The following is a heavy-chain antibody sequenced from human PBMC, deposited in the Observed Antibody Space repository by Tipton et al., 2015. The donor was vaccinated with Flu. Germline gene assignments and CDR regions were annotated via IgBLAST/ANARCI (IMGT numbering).Heavy chain of an antibody. V-gene: IGHV3-11*01. CDR3: ARDHAPRYSYGYYYYGMDV. J-gene: IGHJ6*02. CDR1: GFTFSDYY. CDR2: ISSSGSTI. D-gene: IGHD5-18*01. Sequence: SPRLSCAASGFTFSDYYMSWIRQAPGKGLEWVSYISSSGSTIYYADSVKGRFTISRDNAKNSLYLQMNSLRAEDTAVYYCARDHAPRYSYGYYYYGMDVWGQGTTVTVSS.